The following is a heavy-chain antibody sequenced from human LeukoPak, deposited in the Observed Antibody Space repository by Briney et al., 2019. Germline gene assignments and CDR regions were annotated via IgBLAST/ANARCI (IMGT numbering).Heavy chain of an antibody. CDR3: ASGIQGIGNNY. V-gene: IGHV4-61*02. CDR1: GGSISSGTYY. J-gene: IGHJ4*02. CDR2: MYISGET. D-gene: IGHD4-23*01. Sequence: SETLSLTCTVSGGSISSGTYYWSWIRQPAGKGLEWIGRMYISGETNYNPSLKSRVTVSLDTSKNHFSLKLNPVTAADTAVYYCASGIQGIGNNYWGQGTLVTVSS.